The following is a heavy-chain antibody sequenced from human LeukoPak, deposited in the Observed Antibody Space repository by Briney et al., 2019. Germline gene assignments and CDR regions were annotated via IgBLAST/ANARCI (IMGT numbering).Heavy chain of an antibody. J-gene: IGHJ4*02. CDR3: ARDHDYAFDN. V-gene: IGHV1-8*01. CDR1: GYSLTSFD. Sequence: ASVKVSCKASGYSLTSFDINWVRQGSGQGLEWMGWMNPKRGNTGYAPTFQGRVTITRDTSIDTAFMELSSLRPDDTAVYYCARDHDYAFDNWGQGTLVTVSS. D-gene: IGHD4-17*01. CDR2: MNPKRGNT.